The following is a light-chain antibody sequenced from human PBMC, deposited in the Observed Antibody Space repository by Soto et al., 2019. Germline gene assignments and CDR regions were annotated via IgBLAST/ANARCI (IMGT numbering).Light chain of an antibody. CDR3: HQYATSPLT. J-gene: IGKJ4*01. Sequence: EIVLTQSPGTLSLSPGERATLSCRASQRVTSNYLAWYQQKPGQAPRVLIYRASSRATGIPDRFSGSGSGTDFTLTISRLEPEDFAVYYCHQYATSPLTFGGGTKVEI. CDR1: QRVTSNY. CDR2: RAS. V-gene: IGKV3-20*01.